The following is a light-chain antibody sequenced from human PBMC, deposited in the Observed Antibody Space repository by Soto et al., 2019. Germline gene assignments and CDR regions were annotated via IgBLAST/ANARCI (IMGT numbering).Light chain of an antibody. J-gene: IGKJ2*01. CDR3: QQYGSSPRT. Sequence: EVVLTQSPVTVSLSPGERATLSCRASQFVASNSLAWYQQKPGQAPRVVIYDASNRATGIPDRFSGSGSGTDFTLTISRLEPEDFAVYYCQQYGSSPRTLGQGTKLEIK. CDR1: QFVASNS. V-gene: IGKV3-20*01. CDR2: DAS.